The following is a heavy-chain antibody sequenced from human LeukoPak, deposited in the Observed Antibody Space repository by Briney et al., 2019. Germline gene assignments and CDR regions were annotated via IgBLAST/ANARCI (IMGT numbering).Heavy chain of an antibody. CDR3: ARGRGIMITFGGVIAPYYFDY. CDR2: ISYSGST. CDR1: GGSISSYH. J-gene: IGHJ4*02. D-gene: IGHD3-16*02. Sequence: SETLSPTCTVSGGSISSYHWTWIRQPPGKGLEWIGYISYSGSTNYNPSLKSRVTISLDTSKNQFSLKLSSVTAADTAVYYCARGRGIMITFGGVIAPYYFDYWGQGTLVTVSS. V-gene: IGHV4-59*12.